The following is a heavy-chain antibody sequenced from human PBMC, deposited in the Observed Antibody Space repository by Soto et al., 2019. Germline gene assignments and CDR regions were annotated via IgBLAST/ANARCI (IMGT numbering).Heavy chain of an antibody. CDR3: AREAGYYDSSGYYYSTDAFDI. J-gene: IGHJ3*02. Sequence: VGSLRLSCSASGFPFNMYGVHWVRQAPGKGLQYVSAISSSGDSTYYADSVKGRFTISRDNSKNTLYLQMRSLRAEDTAVYYCAREAGYYDSSGYYYSTDAFDIWGQGTMVTVSS. D-gene: IGHD3-22*01. CDR1: GFPFNMYG. CDR2: ISSSGDST. V-gene: IGHV3-64D*06.